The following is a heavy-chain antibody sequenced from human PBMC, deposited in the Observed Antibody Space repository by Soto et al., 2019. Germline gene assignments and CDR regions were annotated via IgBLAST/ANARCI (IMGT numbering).Heavy chain of an antibody. CDR3: ARQLDSSWPLYFDY. D-gene: IGHD6-13*01. Sequence: ETLSLTCPVSGGSISSYYWSWIRQPPGKGLEWIGYIYYSGSTNYNPPLKSRVTISVDTSKNQFPLKLRSVTAADTAVYYCARQLDSSWPLYFDYWGQGTLVTVSS. CDR1: GGSISSYY. V-gene: IGHV4-59*01. J-gene: IGHJ4*02. CDR2: IYYSGST.